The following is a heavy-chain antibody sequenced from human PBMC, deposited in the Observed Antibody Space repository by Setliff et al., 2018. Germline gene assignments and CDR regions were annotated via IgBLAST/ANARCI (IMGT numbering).Heavy chain of an antibody. Sequence: PSQTLSLTCTVSGGSISISGYFWGWIRQPPGKGLEWIGSTSYSGTTYSNSSLKSRLSISVDTSKNQFSLRLTSVTAADTAAYFCARHSNTWPVDFWGQGTLVTVSS. CDR3: ARHSNTWPVDF. CDR1: GGSISISGYF. CDR2: TSYSGTT. V-gene: IGHV4-39*01. J-gene: IGHJ4*02.